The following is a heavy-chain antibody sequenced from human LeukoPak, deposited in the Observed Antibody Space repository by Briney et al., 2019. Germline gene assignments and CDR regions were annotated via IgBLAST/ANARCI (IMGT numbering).Heavy chain of an antibody. Sequence: GGSLRLSCAASGFTFSNYGMHWVRQAPGKGLEWVAFIRYDGSNKYYADSVKGRFTISRDNSQNTLYLQMNSLRPEDTAVFFCARDSKTMHAYGDYESFDYWGQGTLVTVSS. J-gene: IGHJ4*02. CDR1: GFTFSNYG. V-gene: IGHV3-30*02. D-gene: IGHD4-17*01. CDR3: ARDSKTMHAYGDYESFDY. CDR2: IRYDGSNK.